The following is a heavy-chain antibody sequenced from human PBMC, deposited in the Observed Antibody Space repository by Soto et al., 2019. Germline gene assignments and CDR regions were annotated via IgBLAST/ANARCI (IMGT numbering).Heavy chain of an antibody. V-gene: IGHV3-23*01. Sequence: GSVTLSCSVSALTFRSFAMSWVRQAPGKGLEWVSAITVSGGSTYYGGSVKGRFNINSYNFMNTLYLQIDGLGAEYTAVYYGGECISAFNWFDPWGQGTMVTVSS. CDR1: ALTFRSFA. J-gene: IGHJ5*02. D-gene: IGHD6-6*01. CDR3: GECISAFNWFDP. CDR2: ITVSGGST.